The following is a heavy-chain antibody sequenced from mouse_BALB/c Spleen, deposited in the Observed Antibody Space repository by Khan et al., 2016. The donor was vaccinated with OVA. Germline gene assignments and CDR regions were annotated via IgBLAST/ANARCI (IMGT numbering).Heavy chain of an antibody. CDR2: ITYSGST. J-gene: IGHJ3*01. CDR1: DYSITSDYA. Sequence: EVQLQESGPGLVKASQSLSLTCTVTDYSITSDYAWNWIRQFPGNKLEWMGYITYSGSTSYTPSLKSRISITRDTSKNQFFLQLNSVTTGDTATYYCARGRAYWGQGTLVTVSA. CDR3: ARGRAY. D-gene: IGHD3-3*01. V-gene: IGHV3-2*02.